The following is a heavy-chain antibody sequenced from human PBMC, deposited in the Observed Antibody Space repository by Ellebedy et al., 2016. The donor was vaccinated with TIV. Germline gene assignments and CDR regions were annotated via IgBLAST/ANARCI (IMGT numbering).Heavy chain of an antibody. D-gene: IGHD5-18*01. CDR1: AFTFSDYY. V-gene: IGHV3-11*01. CDR3: AGHGDRAMTH. J-gene: IGHJ4*02. Sequence: GGSLRLSCAASAFTFSDYYTSWIRQAPGKGLEWLSYISSGGGSKYYADSVKGRFTVSRDNAKNSLYLQMNSLRAGDTAVYYCAGHGDRAMTHWGQGTLVTVSS. CDR2: ISSGGGSK.